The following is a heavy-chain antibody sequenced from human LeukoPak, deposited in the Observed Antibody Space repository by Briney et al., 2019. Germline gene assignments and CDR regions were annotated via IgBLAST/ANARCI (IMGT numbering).Heavy chain of an antibody. J-gene: IGHJ4*02. Sequence: GGSLRLSCVVTGIPFSDYYMNWIRQAPGKGLEWISYISSTSSYTDYADSVKGRFTISRDNAQNALFLQMNSLRVEDTAVYYCAAGTAADYWGQGTRVAVSS. CDR2: ISSTSSYT. CDR3: AAGTAADY. V-gene: IGHV3-11*03. CDR1: GIPFSDYY. D-gene: IGHD6-13*01.